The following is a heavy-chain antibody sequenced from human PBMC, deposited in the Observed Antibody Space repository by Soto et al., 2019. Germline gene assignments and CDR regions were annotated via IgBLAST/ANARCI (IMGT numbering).Heavy chain of an antibody. CDR3: ARVYPSSGSEDYYYYYGMDV. J-gene: IGHJ6*02. Sequence: QVQLVESGGGVVQPGRSLRLSCAASGFTFSSYGMHWVRQAPGKGLEWVAVIWYDGNNKYYADSVKGRFTISRDNSKNTLYLQMNSLRAEDTAVYYCARVYPSSGSEDYYYYYGMDVWGQGTTVTVSS. CDR1: GFTFSSYG. D-gene: IGHD6-19*01. V-gene: IGHV3-33*01. CDR2: IWYDGNNK.